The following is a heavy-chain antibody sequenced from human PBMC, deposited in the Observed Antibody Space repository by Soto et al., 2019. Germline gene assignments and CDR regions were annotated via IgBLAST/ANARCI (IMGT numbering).Heavy chain of an antibody. D-gene: IGHD3-22*01. CDR1: GGTFSSYT. CDR2: IIPILGIA. J-gene: IGHJ4*02. Sequence: QVQLVQSGAEVKKPGSSVKVSCKASGGTFSSYTISWVRQAPGQGLEWMGRIIPILGIANYAQKFQGRVTITADKSTSTAYMELSSLRSEETAVYYCAREYYYDSSGYYPGYWGQGTLVTVSS. V-gene: IGHV1-69*02. CDR3: AREYYYDSSGYYPGY.